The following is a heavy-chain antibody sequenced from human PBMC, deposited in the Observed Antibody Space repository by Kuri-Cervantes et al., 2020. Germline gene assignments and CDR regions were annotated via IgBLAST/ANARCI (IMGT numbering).Heavy chain of an antibody. CDR1: GFTFSSYG. V-gene: IGHV3-30*03. Sequence: LSLTCAASGFTFSSYGMHWVRQAPGKGLEWVAVISYDGSNKYYADSVKGRFTISRDNSKNTLYLQMNSLRAEDTAVYYCARGRWIQLWARKYYFDYWGQGTLVTVSS. CDR2: ISYDGSNK. J-gene: IGHJ4*02. CDR3: ARGRWIQLWARKYYFDY. D-gene: IGHD5-18*01.